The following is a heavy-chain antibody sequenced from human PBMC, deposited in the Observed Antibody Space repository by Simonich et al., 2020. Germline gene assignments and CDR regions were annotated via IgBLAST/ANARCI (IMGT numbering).Heavy chain of an antibody. D-gene: IGHD1-20*01. J-gene: IGHJ4*02. V-gene: IGHV2-26*01. Sequence: QVTLKESGPVLVKPTETLTLTCTVSGFSLSNARMGVSWIRQPPGKALEWLAHIFSNDEKPYSTSLKSRLTISKDTSKSQVVLTMTNMDPVDTATYYCALTRQEYNWKALPDYWGQGTLVTVSS. CDR1: GFSLSNARMG. CDR3: ALTRQEYNWKALPDY. CDR2: IFSNDEK.